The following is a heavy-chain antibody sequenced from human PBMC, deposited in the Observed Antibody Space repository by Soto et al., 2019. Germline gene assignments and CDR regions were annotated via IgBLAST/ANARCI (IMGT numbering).Heavy chain of an antibody. CDR2: IVPMFGSA. Sequence: QVQLVQSGAEVKKPGSSVKVSCKVSGGSFSNIGINWVRQAPGQGLEWMGGIVPMFGSASYAQKFQGRVTITAEESTSTSYMEVSGLTSDDTDVYYCSRSASSGWYRLQFAYWGQGTLVTVSS. CDR3: SRSASSGWYRLQFAY. D-gene: IGHD6-19*01. CDR1: GGSFSNIG. J-gene: IGHJ4*02. V-gene: IGHV1-69*01.